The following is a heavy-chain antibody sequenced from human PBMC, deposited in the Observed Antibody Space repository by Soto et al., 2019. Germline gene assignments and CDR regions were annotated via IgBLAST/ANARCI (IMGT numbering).Heavy chain of an antibody. CDR2: IVPIFGTT. Sequence: QVQLVQSGAEVKKPGSSVKVSCKVSGGTFSNYAIDWVRLAPGQGLEWMGGIVPIFGTTYYTQKFQGRATIIADGSKTKAYVELSSLRSEDTAIYYCARVEAVAGIYNYHGLDVWGQGTAVTVSS. CDR3: ARVEAVAGIYNYHGLDV. V-gene: IGHV1-69*12. D-gene: IGHD6-19*01. J-gene: IGHJ6*02. CDR1: GGTFSNYA.